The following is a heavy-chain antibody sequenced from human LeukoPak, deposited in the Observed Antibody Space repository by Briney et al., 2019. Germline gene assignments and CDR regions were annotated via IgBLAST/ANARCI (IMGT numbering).Heavy chain of an antibody. Sequence: GGSLRLSCAASGFTFSDYSMKWVRQAPGKGLEWVSSISSASSYKYYGDSVKGRFTISRDNAKSSLYLQMNSLRAEDTAVYYCARGPTLIGVAGTWPLDDWGQGTLVIVSS. CDR3: ARGPTLIGVAGTWPLDD. CDR1: GFTFSDYS. V-gene: IGHV3-21*01. J-gene: IGHJ4*02. CDR2: ISSASSYK. D-gene: IGHD6-19*01.